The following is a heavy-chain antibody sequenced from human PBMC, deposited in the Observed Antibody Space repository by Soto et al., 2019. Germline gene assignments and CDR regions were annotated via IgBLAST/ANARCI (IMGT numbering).Heavy chain of an antibody. D-gene: IGHD3-3*01. V-gene: IGHV4-4*07. CDR1: GGSMSSYY. J-gene: IGHJ5*02. CDR2: VYSSGGT. Sequence: TSETLSLTCSVSGGSMSSYYWTWIRQPAGKGLEWIGRVYSSGGTHYNPSLKSRVTISLDTSKNQFSLRLISVTAADTAVYYCARGQRFSDWFDPWGQGTLVTVSS. CDR3: ARGQRFSDWFDP.